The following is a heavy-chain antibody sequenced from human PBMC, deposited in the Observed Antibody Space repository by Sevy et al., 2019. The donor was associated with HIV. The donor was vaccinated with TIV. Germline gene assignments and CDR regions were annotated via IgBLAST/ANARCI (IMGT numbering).Heavy chain of an antibody. D-gene: IGHD3-16*01. Sequence: SETLSLTCTVSGGSISPYYWNWIRQPPGKGLEWIGYIYYSGSTNYNPSLKSRVTISVDTSKNQFSLKLNSVTAADTAVYFCAGGGGLTDYGMDVWGQGTTVTVSS. CDR1: GGSISPYY. CDR3: AGGGGLTDYGMDV. V-gene: IGHV4-59*01. J-gene: IGHJ6*02. CDR2: IYYSGST.